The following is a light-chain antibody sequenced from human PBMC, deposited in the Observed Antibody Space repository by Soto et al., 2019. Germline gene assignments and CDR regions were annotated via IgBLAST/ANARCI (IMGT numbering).Light chain of an antibody. CDR1: QSLLFSTNNKNY. CDR2: WAS. V-gene: IGKV4-1*01. J-gene: IGKJ4*01. CDR3: QQYFATPLT. Sequence: DIVMTQSPDSLAVSLGERATFNCKSSQSLLFSTNNKNYLAWYQQKLGQPPKLLIYWASARESGVPDRFSGSGSETNFTLTISSLQAEDVAVYYCQQYFATPLTFGGGTRVEI.